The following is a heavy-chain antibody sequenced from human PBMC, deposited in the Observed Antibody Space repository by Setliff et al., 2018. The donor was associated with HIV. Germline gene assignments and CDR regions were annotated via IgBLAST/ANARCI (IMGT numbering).Heavy chain of an antibody. Sequence: SETLSLTCSVSGASIGSHYWSWIRQPPGKGLEWIGSISNSGITYYSPSLKSRITIALDTSKNQFSLKLMSVSPADAAVYFCTRVFPRPYGNSWFDPWGQGTPVTVSS. CDR1: GASIGSHY. CDR2: ISNSGIT. D-gene: IGHD3-10*01. CDR3: TRVFPRPYGNSWFDP. J-gene: IGHJ5*02. V-gene: IGHV4-59*11.